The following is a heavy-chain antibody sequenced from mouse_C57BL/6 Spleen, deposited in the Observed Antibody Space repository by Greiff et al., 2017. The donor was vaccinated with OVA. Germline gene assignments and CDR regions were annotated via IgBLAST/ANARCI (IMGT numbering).Heavy chain of an antibody. CDR1: GYTFTSYW. CDR3: ARSYYGSSYDY. CDR2: IYPSDSET. V-gene: IGHV1-61*01. J-gene: IGHJ2*01. D-gene: IGHD1-1*01. Sequence: QVQLQQPGAELVRPGSSVKLSCKASGYTFTSYWMDWVKQRPGQGLEWIGNIYPSDSETHYNQKFKDKATLTVDKSSSPAYMQLSSLTSEDSAVYYCARSYYGSSYDYWGQGTTLTVSS.